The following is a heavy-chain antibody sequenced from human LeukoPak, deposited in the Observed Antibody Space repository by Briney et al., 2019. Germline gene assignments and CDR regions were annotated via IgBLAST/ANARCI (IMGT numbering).Heavy chain of an antibody. J-gene: IGHJ5*02. CDR3: ARDRNDFWSGYYNWFDP. V-gene: IGHV4-4*07. CDR2: IYTSGST. CDR1: GGSISSYY. D-gene: IGHD3-3*01. Sequence: SETLSLTCTVSGGSISSYYWSWIRQPAGKGLEWIGRIYTSGSTNYNSSLKSRVTMSVDTSKNQLSLKLSSVTAADTAVYYCARDRNDFWSGYYNWFDPSGQGTLVTVSS.